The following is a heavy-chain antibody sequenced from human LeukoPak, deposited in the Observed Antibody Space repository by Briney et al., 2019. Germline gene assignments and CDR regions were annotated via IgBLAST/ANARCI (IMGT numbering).Heavy chain of an antibody. Sequence: GGSLRLSCVASGFTFSFYWMGWVRQAPGKGLEWVANIKQDGSEKYYVDSARGRFTISRDNAKNSLYLQMNSLRAEDTAVYYCARSSGWYGWGQGTLVTVSS. CDR1: GFTFSFYW. V-gene: IGHV3-7*02. CDR3: ARSSGWYG. J-gene: IGHJ4*02. CDR2: IKQDGSEK. D-gene: IGHD6-19*01.